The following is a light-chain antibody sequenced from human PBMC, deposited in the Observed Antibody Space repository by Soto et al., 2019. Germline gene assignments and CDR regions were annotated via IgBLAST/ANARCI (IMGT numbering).Light chain of an antibody. CDR2: WAS. V-gene: IGKV4-1*01. CDR1: QSVLYSSNNKNY. J-gene: IGKJ4*01. CDR3: QQYYGTPFT. Sequence: DIVMTQFPDSLAVSLGERATINCKSSQSVLYSSNNKNYLAWYQQKPGQPPKLLIYWASTREFGVPDRFSGSGSGTDFTLTINSLQAEDVAVYYCQQYYGTPFTFGGGTKV.